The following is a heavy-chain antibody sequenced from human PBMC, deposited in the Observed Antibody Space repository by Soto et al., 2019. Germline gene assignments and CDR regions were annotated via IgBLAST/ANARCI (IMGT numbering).Heavy chain of an antibody. J-gene: IGHJ6*02. V-gene: IGHV4-34*01. Sequence: SETLSLTCAVYGGSFSGYHWSWIRQPPGKGLGWIGEINHSGNTSYNPSLKSRVTISVDTSKNQFSLKLSSVTAADTAVYYCARGVRYCSSTSCYYYYYYGMDVWGQGTTVTVSS. CDR3: ARGVRYCSSTSCYYYYYYGMDV. CDR2: INHSGNT. D-gene: IGHD2-2*01. CDR1: GGSFSGYH.